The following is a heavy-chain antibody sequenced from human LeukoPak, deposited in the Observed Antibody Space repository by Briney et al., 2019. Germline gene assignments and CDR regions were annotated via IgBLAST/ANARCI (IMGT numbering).Heavy chain of an antibody. CDR1: GFTFSSYA. CDR3: ARDLFLGAADEADY. V-gene: IGHV3-30-3*01. CDR2: ISYDGSNK. Sequence: GRSLRLSCAASGFTFSSYAMHWVRQAPGKGLEWVAVISYDGSNKYYADSVKGRFTISRDNSKNTLYLQMNSLRAEDTAVYYCARDLFLGAADEADYCGQGTLVTVSS. D-gene: IGHD1-26*01. J-gene: IGHJ4*02.